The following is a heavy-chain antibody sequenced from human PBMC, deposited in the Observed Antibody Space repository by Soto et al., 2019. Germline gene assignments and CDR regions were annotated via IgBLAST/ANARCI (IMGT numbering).Heavy chain of an antibody. V-gene: IGHV3-15*01. D-gene: IGHD3-10*01. CDR1: GFTVSNAW. CDR3: SREGRLLWFGELTDY. CDR2: IKSKANGGTT. Sequence: EVQLVESGGGLVKPGGSLRLSCAASGFTVSNAWMSWVRQAPGKGLEWVGRIKSKANGGTTDYPAPVTGRFAISRDDSKNTMYLQMNRLRAEDTAVYFCSREGRLLWFGELTDYWGRGTLVTVSS. J-gene: IGHJ4*02.